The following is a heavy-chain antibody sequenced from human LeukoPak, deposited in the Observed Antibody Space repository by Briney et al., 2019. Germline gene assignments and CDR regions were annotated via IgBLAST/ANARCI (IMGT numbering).Heavy chain of an antibody. CDR2: ISSSGSTI. CDR3: ARNTQSSS. V-gene: IGHV3-48*03. D-gene: IGHD3-10*01. CDR1: GVTLSIYE. Sequence: GGTPRLSCAASGVTLSIYEINCVRQAPGKGLGWGSYISSSGSTIYYADSVKGRFTISRDNAKNSLYLQMNSLRAEDTAVYYCARNTQSSSWGQGTLVTVSS. J-gene: IGHJ4*02.